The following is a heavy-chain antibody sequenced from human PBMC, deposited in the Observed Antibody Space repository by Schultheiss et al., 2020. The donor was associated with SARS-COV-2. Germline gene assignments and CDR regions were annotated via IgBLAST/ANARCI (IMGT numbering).Heavy chain of an antibody. CDR3: ARDPHFGGNRYFQH. CDR1: GFTFSSYG. CDR2: IWYDGSNK. Sequence: GGSLRLSCAASGFTFSSYGMHWVRQAPGKGLEWVAVIWYDGSNKYYADSVKGRFTISRDNAKNSLYLQMNSLRAEDTAVYYCARDPHFGGNRYFQHWGQGTLVTVSS. D-gene: IGHD4-23*01. V-gene: IGHV3-33*08. J-gene: IGHJ1*01.